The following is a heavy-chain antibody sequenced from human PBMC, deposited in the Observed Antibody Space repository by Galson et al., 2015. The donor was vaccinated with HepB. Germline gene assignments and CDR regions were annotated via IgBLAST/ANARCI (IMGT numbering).Heavy chain of an antibody. CDR1: GYTFTSYA. CDR2: INAGNGNT. Sequence: SVKVSCKASGYTFTSYAIHWVRQAPGQRLEWMGWINAGNGNTKYSQKLQGRVTITRDTSASTAYMELSSLRSEDTAVYYCARIKGYGGNFFDYWGQGTLVTVSS. V-gene: IGHV1-3*01. D-gene: IGHD4-23*01. CDR3: ARIKGYGGNFFDY. J-gene: IGHJ4*02.